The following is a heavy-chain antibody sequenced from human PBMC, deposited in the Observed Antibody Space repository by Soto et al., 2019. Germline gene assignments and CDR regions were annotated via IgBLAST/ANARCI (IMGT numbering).Heavy chain of an antibody. CDR3: AKDKITGLFDY. V-gene: IGHV4-30-2*01. CDR1: GGSISSGGYS. D-gene: IGHD2-8*02. J-gene: IGHJ4*02. Sequence: SETLSLTCAVSGGSISSGGYSWSWIRQPPGKGLEWIGYIYHSGSTYYNPSLKSRVTISVDTSKNQFSLKLTSVTAADTAVYYCAKDKITGLFDYWGQGTLVTVSS. CDR2: IYHSGST.